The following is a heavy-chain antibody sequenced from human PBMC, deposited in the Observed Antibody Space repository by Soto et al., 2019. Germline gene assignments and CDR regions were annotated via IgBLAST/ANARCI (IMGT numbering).Heavy chain of an antibody. V-gene: IGHV3-21*06. Sequence: LRLSCAAPGFMFSAYTMNWVRQAPGKGLEWLSSISDDSSYIDYADSLRGRFTVSRDNARNSLYLQIDSLGVEDTAVYYCATPYYFNHWGPGTLVTVSS. J-gene: IGHJ1*01. CDR1: GFMFSAYT. D-gene: IGHD3-16*01. CDR2: ISDDSSYI. CDR3: ATPYYFNH.